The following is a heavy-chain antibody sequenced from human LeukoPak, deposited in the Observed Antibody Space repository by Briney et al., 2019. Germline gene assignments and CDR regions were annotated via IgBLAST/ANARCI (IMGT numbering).Heavy chain of an antibody. CDR1: GDSISTSSYY. Sequence: SETLSLTCSVSGDSISTSSYYWGWIRQPPGKGLEWIGTIYYSGSTYYNPSLTSRVTISVDTSKNQFSLKLSSVTAADTAVYYCARRTGYSSSYNWFDPWGQGTLVTVSS. V-gene: IGHV4-39*01. D-gene: IGHD6-13*01. CDR3: ARRTGYSSSYNWFDP. CDR2: IYYSGST. J-gene: IGHJ5*02.